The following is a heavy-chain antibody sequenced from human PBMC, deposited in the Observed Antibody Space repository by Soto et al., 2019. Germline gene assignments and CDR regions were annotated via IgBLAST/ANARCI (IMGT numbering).Heavy chain of an antibody. CDR3: ARVLGDYGDYER. J-gene: IGHJ4*02. Sequence: QVQLVQSGAEVKKPGSSVKVSCKASGGTFSSYTISWVRQAPGQGLEWMGRIIPILGIANYAQKFQGRVTITADKSTSTAYMELSSRRSEDTAVYYCARVLGDYGDYERWGQGTLVTVSS. D-gene: IGHD4-17*01. CDR2: IIPILGIA. V-gene: IGHV1-69*02. CDR1: GGTFSSYT.